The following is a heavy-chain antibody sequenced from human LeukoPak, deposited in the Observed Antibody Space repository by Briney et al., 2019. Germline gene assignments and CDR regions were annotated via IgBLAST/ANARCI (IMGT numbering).Heavy chain of an antibody. Sequence: ASVKVSCKASGYTFTSYAMHWVRQAPGQRLEWMGWINAGNGNTKYSQKFQGRVTITRDTSASTAYMELSSLRSEDTAVYYCARVASGARIQLWLGYFDLWGRGTLVTVSS. D-gene: IGHD5-18*01. CDR1: GYTFTSYA. J-gene: IGHJ2*01. CDR3: ARVASGARIQLWLGYFDL. V-gene: IGHV1-3*01. CDR2: INAGNGNT.